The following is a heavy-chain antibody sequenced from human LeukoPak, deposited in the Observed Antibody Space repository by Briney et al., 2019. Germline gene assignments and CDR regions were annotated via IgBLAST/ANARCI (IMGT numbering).Heavy chain of an antibody. Sequence: SETLSLTCTVSGGSIRSTSYYWGWIRQPPGKGLEWIGSIYYTGSTGYSPSLKSRVTISVDTSKNQFTLKLSSVTAADTAVYYCARAWGDYLYYMNVWGKGTTVTVSS. J-gene: IGHJ6*03. D-gene: IGHD4-17*01. CDR2: IYYTGST. CDR3: ARAWGDYLYYMNV. V-gene: IGHV4-39*06. CDR1: GGSIRSTSYY.